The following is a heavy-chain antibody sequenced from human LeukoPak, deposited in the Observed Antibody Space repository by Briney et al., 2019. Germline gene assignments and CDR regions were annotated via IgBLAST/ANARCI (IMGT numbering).Heavy chain of an antibody. D-gene: IGHD3-22*01. V-gene: IGHV3-30*18. CDR2: ISYDGSNK. CDR3: AKDTYYYDSSGYLPPDY. CDR1: GFTFSSYG. J-gene: IGHJ4*02. Sequence: PGGSLRLSCAASGFTFSSYGMHWVRQAPGKGLEWVAVISYDGSNKYYADSVKGRFTISRDNSKNTLYLQMNSLRAEDTAVYYCAKDTYYYDSSGYLPPDYWGQGTLVTVSS.